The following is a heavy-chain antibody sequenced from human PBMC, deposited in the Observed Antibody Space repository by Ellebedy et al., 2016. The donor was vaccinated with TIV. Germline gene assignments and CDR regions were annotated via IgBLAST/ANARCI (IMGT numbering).Heavy chain of an antibody. Sequence: MPSETLSLTCNVSGGSISGYYWGWIRQSPGKGLEWIGPVYQSGTAWYNPSLRSRVTISLDTSKNQFSLRLKLTSVTAADTAVYYCGRLVAASHADSWGQGTLVTVSS. V-gene: IGHV4-38-2*02. CDR3: GRLVAASHADS. CDR1: GGSISGYY. D-gene: IGHD5-12*01. J-gene: IGHJ5*01. CDR2: VYQSGTA.